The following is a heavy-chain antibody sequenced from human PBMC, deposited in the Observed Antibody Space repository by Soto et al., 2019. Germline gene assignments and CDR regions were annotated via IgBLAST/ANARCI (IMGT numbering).Heavy chain of an antibody. CDR2: IRSKAYGGTT. CDR1: GFTFGDYA. J-gene: IGHJ6*03. CDR3: TRDIVVVVAAKNSYYYYYMDV. V-gene: IGHV3-49*03. Sequence: GGSLRLSCTASGFTFGDYAMSWFRQAPGKGLEWVGFIRSKAYGGTTEYAASVKGRFTISRDDSKSIAYLQMNSQKTEDTAVYYCTRDIVVVVAAKNSYYYYYMDVWGKGTTVTVSS. D-gene: IGHD2-15*01.